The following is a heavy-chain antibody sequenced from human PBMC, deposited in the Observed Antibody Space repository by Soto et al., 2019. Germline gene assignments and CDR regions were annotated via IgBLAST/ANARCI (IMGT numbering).Heavy chain of an antibody. V-gene: IGHV3-23*01. J-gene: IGHJ4*02. CDR3: AKDRGPSIAARQDYFDY. D-gene: IGHD6-6*01. CDR1: GFTFSSYA. Sequence: GGSLRLSCAASGFTFSSYAMSWVRQAPGKGLEWVSAISGSGGSTYYADSVKGRFTISRDNSKNTLYLQMNSLRAEDTAVYYCAKDRGPSIAARQDYFDYWGQGTLVTSPQ. CDR2: ISGSGGST.